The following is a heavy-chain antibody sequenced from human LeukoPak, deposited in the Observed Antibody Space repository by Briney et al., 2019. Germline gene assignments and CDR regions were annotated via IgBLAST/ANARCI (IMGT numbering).Heavy chain of an antibody. V-gene: IGHV4-59*01. D-gene: IGHD2-2*01. Sequence: SETLSLTCTVSGGSISSYYWSWIRQPPGKGLEWIGYIYYSGSTKYNPSLKSRVTISVDTSKNQFSLKLSSVTAADTAVYYCARDERCRYYYMDVWGKGTTVTVSS. CDR3: ARDERCRYYYMDV. CDR2: IYYSGST. CDR1: GGSISSYY. J-gene: IGHJ6*03.